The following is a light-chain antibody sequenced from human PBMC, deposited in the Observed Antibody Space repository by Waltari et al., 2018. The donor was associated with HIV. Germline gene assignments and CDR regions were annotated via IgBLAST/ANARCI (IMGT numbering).Light chain of an antibody. Sequence: QSVLTQPPSASGTTGQRVTISCSGSSSNIGSNSVYWYQQLPGTAPKPLIYRNNQRPSGVPDRFSGSKSGTAASLAISGLRSEDEADYYCAAWDDSLSALYVFGTGTKVTVL. J-gene: IGLJ1*01. V-gene: IGLV1-47*01. CDR3: AAWDDSLSALYV. CDR1: SSNIGSNS. CDR2: RNN.